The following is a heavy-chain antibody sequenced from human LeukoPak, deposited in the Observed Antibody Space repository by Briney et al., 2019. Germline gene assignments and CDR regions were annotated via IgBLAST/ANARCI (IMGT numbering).Heavy chain of an antibody. CDR2: IISSGSTI. CDR3: ARDRPAASMDV. V-gene: IGHV3-48*03. D-gene: IGHD6-13*01. J-gene: IGHJ6*02. Sequence: PGGSLRLSCAASGFTFSSYAMNWVRQAPGKGLEGVSYIISSGSTIYYADSVKGRFSISRDNAKNSLYLQMNSLRAEDTAVYYCARDRPAASMDVWGQGTTVTVSS. CDR1: GFTFSSYA.